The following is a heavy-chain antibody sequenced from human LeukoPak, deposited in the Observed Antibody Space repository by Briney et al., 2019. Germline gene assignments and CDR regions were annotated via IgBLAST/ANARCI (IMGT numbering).Heavy chain of an antibody. Sequence: SQTLSLTCAISGDSVSSNSAAWNWIRQSPSRGLEWLGRTYYRSKWYNDCAVSVKSRITINPDTSKNQFSLQLNSVTPEDTAVYYCAGSYYDSSGYYLEFDNWFDPWGQGTLVTVSS. V-gene: IGHV6-1*01. CDR3: AGSYYDSSGYYLEFDNWFDP. D-gene: IGHD3-22*01. CDR1: GDSVSSNSAA. J-gene: IGHJ5*02. CDR2: TYYRSKWYN.